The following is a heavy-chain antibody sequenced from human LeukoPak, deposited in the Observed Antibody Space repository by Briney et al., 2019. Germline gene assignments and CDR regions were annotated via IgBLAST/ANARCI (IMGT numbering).Heavy chain of an antibody. Sequence: PGGSLRLSCAASGFSFSTYAMSWVRQAPGKGLEWVSGISGTAGSAYYADSVKGRFTISRDSSKNTLYLQMNSLRAEDTAVYYCAKNYGSGGRWFDPWGLGTLVTVSS. CDR2: ISGTAGSA. J-gene: IGHJ5*02. D-gene: IGHD3-10*01. CDR3: AKNYGSGGRWFDP. V-gene: IGHV3-23*01. CDR1: GFSFSTYA.